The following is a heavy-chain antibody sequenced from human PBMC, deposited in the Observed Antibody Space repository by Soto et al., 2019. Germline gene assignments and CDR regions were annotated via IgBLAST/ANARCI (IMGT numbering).Heavy chain of an antibody. CDR3: ARGEYSSSSLADY. CDR2: ISSSSSYI. J-gene: IGHJ4*02. CDR1: GFTFSSYS. Sequence: PGGSLRLSCAASGFTFSSYSMNWVRQAPGKGLEWVSSISSSSSYIYYADSVKGRFTISRDNAKNSLYLQMNSLRAEDTAVYYCARGEYSSSSLADYWGQGTLVTVSS. V-gene: IGHV3-21*01. D-gene: IGHD6-6*01.